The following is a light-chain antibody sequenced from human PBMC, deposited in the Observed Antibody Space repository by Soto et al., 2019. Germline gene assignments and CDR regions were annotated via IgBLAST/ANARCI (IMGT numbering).Light chain of an antibody. Sequence: DIQMTQSPSTLSASVGDRVTITCRASQSITNWLAWYQQKPGKAPKLLIYKASSLQSGVPYRFSGSGSGTEFTLTISSLQPDDFATYYCQQYSSYPWTFGQGTKVDIK. CDR3: QQYSSYPWT. CDR2: KAS. J-gene: IGKJ1*01. V-gene: IGKV1-5*03. CDR1: QSITNW.